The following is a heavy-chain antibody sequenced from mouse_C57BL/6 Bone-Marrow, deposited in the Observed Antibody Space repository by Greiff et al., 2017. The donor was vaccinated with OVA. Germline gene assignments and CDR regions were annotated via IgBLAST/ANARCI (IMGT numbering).Heavy chain of an antibody. Sequence: EVQLQQSGPELVKPGASVKISCKASGYTFTDYYMNWVKQSHGKSLEWIGDINPNNGGTSYNQKFKGKATLTVDKSSSTAYMELRSLTSEDSAVYYCARGALYYGYGSWFAYWGQGTLVTVSA. V-gene: IGHV1-26*01. CDR3: ARGALYYGYGSWFAY. CDR1: GYTFTDYY. CDR2: INPNNGGT. D-gene: IGHD2-2*01. J-gene: IGHJ3*01.